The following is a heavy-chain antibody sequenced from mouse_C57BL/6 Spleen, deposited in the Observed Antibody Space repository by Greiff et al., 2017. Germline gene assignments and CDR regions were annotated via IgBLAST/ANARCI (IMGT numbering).Heavy chain of an antibody. D-gene: IGHD2-4*01. J-gene: IGHJ2*01. V-gene: IGHV1-69*01. CDR3: ARYDYGPFDY. Sequence: QVQLQQPGAKLVMPGASVKLSCKASGYTFTSYWMHWVKQRPGQGLEWIGEIDPSDSYTNYNQKFKGKSTLTVDKSSSTAYMQLSSLTSEDSAVYYCARYDYGPFDYWGQGTTLTVSS. CDR1: GYTFTSYW. CDR2: IDPSDSYT.